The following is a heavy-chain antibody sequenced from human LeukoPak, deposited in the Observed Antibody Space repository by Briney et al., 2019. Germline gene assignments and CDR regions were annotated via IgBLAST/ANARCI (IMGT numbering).Heavy chain of an antibody. Sequence: GGSLRLSCAASRFTFSRYGMHWVRQAPGKGLEWVAFIRYDGSNKHYADSVKGRFTISRDNSKNTLYLQMNSLRAEDTAVYYCAREERDGYNYYWYFDLWGRGTLVTVSS. D-gene: IGHD5-24*01. V-gene: IGHV3-30*02. CDR2: IRYDGSNK. CDR3: AREERDGYNYYWYFDL. CDR1: RFTFSRYG. J-gene: IGHJ2*01.